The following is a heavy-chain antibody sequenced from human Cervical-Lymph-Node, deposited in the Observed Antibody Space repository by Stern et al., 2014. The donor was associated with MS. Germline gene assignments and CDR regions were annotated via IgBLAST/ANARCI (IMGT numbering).Heavy chain of an antibody. CDR2: IYYGGRP. Sequence: QVQLQESGPGLVKPSETLSLTCTVSGGSINTYYWSWIRQSPGKGLEWIGYIYYGGRPYYNPSLKSRVTISVDTSKNQVSLKLSSVTTADTAVYYCARGIAVTGRKAFDIWGQGTMVTVSS. D-gene: IGHD6-19*01. J-gene: IGHJ3*02. V-gene: IGHV4-59*01. CDR3: ARGIAVTGRKAFDI. CDR1: GGSINTYY.